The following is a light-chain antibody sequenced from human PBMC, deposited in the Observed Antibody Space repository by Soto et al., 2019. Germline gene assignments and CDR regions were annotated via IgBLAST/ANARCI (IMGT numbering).Light chain of an antibody. J-gene: IGLJ3*02. CDR1: SSDVGSYNL. CDR3: CSYAGSSTPNWV. Sequence: QSALTQPASVSGSPGQSITISCTGTSSDVGSYNLVSWYQQHPGKAPKLMIYEVSKRPSGVSNRFSGSKSGNTASLTISGLQAEDEADYYCCSYAGSSTPNWVFGGGTKFTVL. CDR2: EVS. V-gene: IGLV2-23*02.